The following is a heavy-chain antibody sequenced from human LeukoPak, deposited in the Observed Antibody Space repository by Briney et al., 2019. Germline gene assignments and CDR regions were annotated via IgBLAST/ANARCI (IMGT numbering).Heavy chain of an antibody. CDR1: GFTVSSDY. J-gene: IGHJ4*02. V-gene: IGHV3-53*01. D-gene: IGHD5-18*01. Sequence: GGSLRLSCAASGFTVSSDYMTWVRQAPGKGLEWVSVIYSGGSTYYADSVKGRFTISRDNSKNTLYLQMNSLRAGDTAVYYCARGYTRYYFDYWGQGTLVTVSS. CDR3: ARGYTRYYFDY. CDR2: IYSGGST.